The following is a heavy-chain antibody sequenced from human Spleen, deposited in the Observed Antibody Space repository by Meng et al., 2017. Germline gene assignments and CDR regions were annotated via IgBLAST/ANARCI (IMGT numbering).Heavy chain of an antibody. D-gene: IGHD1-1*01. J-gene: IGHJ4*02. CDR1: GFTFGDYA. CDR2: IRSIPYGGTT. CDR3: TRALREQLAISAY. Sequence: GESLKISCTASGFTFGDYAMSWVRQAPGKGLEWVSFIRSIPYGGTTEYAASVKGRFTISRDDSKSIAYLHMNSLKTEDTAVYYCTRALREQLAISAYWGQGTLVTVSS. V-gene: IGHV3-49*04.